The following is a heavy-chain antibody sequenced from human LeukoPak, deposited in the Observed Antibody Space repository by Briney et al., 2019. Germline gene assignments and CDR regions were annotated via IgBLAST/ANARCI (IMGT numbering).Heavy chain of an antibody. CDR2: ISSSSSYI. CDR1: GFTFSSYS. D-gene: IGHD6-13*01. Sequence: GGSLRLSCAASGFTFSSYSMNWVRQAPGKGLEWVSSISSSSSYIYYADSVKGRFTISRDNAKNSLYLQMNSLRAEDTAVYYCARFESSSWYPSGFDYWGQGTLVTVSS. V-gene: IGHV3-21*01. CDR3: ARFESSSWYPSGFDY. J-gene: IGHJ4*02.